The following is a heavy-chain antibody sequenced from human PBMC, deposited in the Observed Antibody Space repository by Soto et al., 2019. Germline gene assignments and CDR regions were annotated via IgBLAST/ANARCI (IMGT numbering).Heavy chain of an antibody. D-gene: IGHD1-26*01. J-gene: IGHJ4*02. CDR3: ARGGGWDLLGGLFDY. V-gene: IGHV3-30-3*01. Sequence: QVQLVESGGGVVQPGRSLRLSCAASGFTFSSYAMHWIRQAPGKGLEWVAVISYDGSNKYYADSVKGRFTISRDNSKNTLYLQMNSLRAEDTAVYYCARGGGWDLLGGLFDYWGQGTLVTVSS. CDR2: ISYDGSNK. CDR1: GFTFSSYA.